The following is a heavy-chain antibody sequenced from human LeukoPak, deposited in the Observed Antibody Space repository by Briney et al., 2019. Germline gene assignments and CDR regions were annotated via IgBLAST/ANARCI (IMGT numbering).Heavy chain of an antibody. CDR3: ARDKILDAFDI. Sequence: PSETLSLTCTVSGGSISSSTFYWGWIPQPPGKGLEWIGSIYYSGSTYYNPSLKSRVTISVDTSKNQFSLKLTSVTAADTAVYYCARDKILDAFDIWGQGTMVTVSS. CDR1: GGSISSSTFY. CDR2: IYYSGST. V-gene: IGHV4-39*07. J-gene: IGHJ3*02. D-gene: IGHD3-3*01.